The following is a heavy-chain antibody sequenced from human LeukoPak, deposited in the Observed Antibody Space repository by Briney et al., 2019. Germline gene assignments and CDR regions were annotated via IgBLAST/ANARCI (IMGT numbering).Heavy chain of an antibody. D-gene: IGHD1-26*01. CDR3: ARESGSRPTGDY. J-gene: IGHJ4*02. CDR1: GGSFSGYY. Sequence: PSQTLSLTCAVYGGSFSGYYWSWIRQPPGKGLEWIGEINHSGSTNYNPSLKSRVTISVDTSKNQFSLKLSSVTAADTAVYYCARESGSRPTGDYWGQGTLVTVSS. V-gene: IGHV4-34*01. CDR2: INHSGST.